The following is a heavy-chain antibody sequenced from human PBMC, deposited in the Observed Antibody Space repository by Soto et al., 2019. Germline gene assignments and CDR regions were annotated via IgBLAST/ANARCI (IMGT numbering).Heavy chain of an antibody. Sequence: QVQLVQSGAEVKKPGASVKASCKASGYTFTNYAIHWVRQGPGQRLEWMGWINAGNGKTKYSQKFQGSVTITRDTAASTAYMELSSLRSEDTAVYHCASDGAVAGHINYDSWGQGPLVTVSS. CDR2: INAGNGKT. D-gene: IGHD6-19*01. CDR1: GYTFTNYA. V-gene: IGHV1-3*01. CDR3: ASDGAVAGHINYDS. J-gene: IGHJ4*02.